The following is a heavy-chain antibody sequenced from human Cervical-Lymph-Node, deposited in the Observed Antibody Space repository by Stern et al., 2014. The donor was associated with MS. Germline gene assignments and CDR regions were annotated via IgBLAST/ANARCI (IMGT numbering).Heavy chain of an antibody. Sequence: VQLQESGPGLVKPSQTLSLTCTVSGGSISSGDYYWSWIRQPPGKGLEWIGYIYYSGSTYYNPSLKSRVTISVDTSKNQFSLKLSSVTAADTAVYYCVRSNYHSFYYYYYGMDVWGQGTTVTVSS. CDR2: IYYSGST. D-gene: IGHD4-11*01. V-gene: IGHV4-30-4*01. J-gene: IGHJ6*02. CDR3: VRSNYHSFYYYYYGMDV. CDR1: GGSISSGDYY.